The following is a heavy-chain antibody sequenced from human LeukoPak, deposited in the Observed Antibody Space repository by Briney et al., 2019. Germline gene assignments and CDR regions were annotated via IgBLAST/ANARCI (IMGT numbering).Heavy chain of an antibody. J-gene: IGHJ4*02. V-gene: IGHV4-39*07. Sequence: SETLSLTCTVSGGSISSSSYYWGWIRQPPGKGLEWIGEINHSGSTNYNPSLKSRVTISVDTSKNQFSLKLSSVTAADTAVYYCARVDTAMVSFDYWGQGTLVTVSS. CDR2: INHSGST. CDR1: GGSISSSSYY. CDR3: ARVDTAMVSFDY. D-gene: IGHD5-18*01.